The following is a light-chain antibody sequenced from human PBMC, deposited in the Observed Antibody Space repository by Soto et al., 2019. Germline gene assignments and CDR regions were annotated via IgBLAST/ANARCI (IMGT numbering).Light chain of an antibody. Sequence: TQSPSSLSASVGDRVTITCRASQSISSSYLAWYQQKPGLAPRLLIYDASSRATGIPDRFSGSGSGTDFTLTISRLEPEDFAVYYCQQYGSSITFGQGTRLEIK. CDR1: QSISSSY. CDR2: DAS. J-gene: IGKJ5*01. CDR3: QQYGSSIT. V-gene: IGKV3D-20*01.